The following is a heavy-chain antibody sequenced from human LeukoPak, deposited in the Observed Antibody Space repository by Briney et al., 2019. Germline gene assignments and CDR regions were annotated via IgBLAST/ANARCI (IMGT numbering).Heavy chain of an antibody. D-gene: IGHD2-21*01. J-gene: IGHJ3*02. CDR2: IKQDGREK. Sequence: GGSLRLSCAASGFTFSTYWMSWVRQAPGKGLEWVANIKQDGREKYYVDSVKGRFTISRDNAKNSLFLQMNSLRAEDTAVYYCARAPYCGGDCYVYAFDIWGLGTMVTVSS. CDR3: ARAPYCGGDCYVYAFDI. CDR1: GFTFSTYW. V-gene: IGHV3-7*01.